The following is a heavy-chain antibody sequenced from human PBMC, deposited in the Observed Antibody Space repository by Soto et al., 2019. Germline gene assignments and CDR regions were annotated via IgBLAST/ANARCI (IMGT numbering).Heavy chain of an antibody. CDR2: ISYSGSV. CDR1: GDSISPYY. V-gene: IGHV4-59*08. J-gene: IGHJ6*02. Sequence: QVQLQESGPGLVKPSETLSLTCTVSGDSISPYYWSWIRRPPGKELELIGYISYSGSVNYNPSLRSLVTISVDTPKTQFALSLHTVTAAAAAVYYCSRHVTMLATTGIFFYGMDVWGQGITVTVSS. CDR3: SRHVTMLATTGIFFYGMDV. D-gene: IGHD3-22*01.